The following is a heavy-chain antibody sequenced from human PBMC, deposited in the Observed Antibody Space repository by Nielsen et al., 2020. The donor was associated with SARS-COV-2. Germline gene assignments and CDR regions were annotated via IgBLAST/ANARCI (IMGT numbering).Heavy chain of an antibody. J-gene: IGHJ2*01. CDR1: GFTFSSYA. V-gene: IGHV3-23*01. CDR2: ISGSGGST. CDR3: AKAFFDRNWYFDL. Sequence: GESLKISCAASGFTFSSYAMSWVRQAPGKGLEWVSAISGSGGSTYYADSVKGRFTISRDNSKNTLYLQMNSLRAEDTALYYCAKAFFDRNWYFDLWGRGTLVTVSS.